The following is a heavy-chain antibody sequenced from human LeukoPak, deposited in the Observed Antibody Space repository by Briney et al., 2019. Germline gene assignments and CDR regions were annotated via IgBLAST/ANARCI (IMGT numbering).Heavy chain of an antibody. J-gene: IGHJ4*02. V-gene: IGHV3-23*01. CDR1: GFTFSSYA. Sequence: QPGGSLRLSCAASGFTFSSYAMTWVRQAPGKGLEWVSGISSGQSTYYAYSVKGRFTVSRDNSRDTLYLQMSSLRAADTAVYYCAKDLPGAWRGYLDYCGQGTLVTVSS. CDR2: ISSGQST. D-gene: IGHD4/OR15-4a*01. CDR3: AKDLPGAWRGYLDY.